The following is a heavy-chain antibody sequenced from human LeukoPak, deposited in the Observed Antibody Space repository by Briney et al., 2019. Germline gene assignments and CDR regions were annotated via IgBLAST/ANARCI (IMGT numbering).Heavy chain of an antibody. V-gene: IGHV3-13*04. J-gene: IGHJ6*02. CDR3: ARDGYSYGLYYYGMDV. Sequence: GGSLRLSCAASGFTFSTYDMHWVRQGAGKGLEWVSAITTAGDTYYPGSVKGRFTISRENVENSLYLQMNSLRAGDTAVYYCARDGYSYGLYYYGMDVWGQGTTVTVSS. CDR1: GFTFSTYD. D-gene: IGHD5-18*01. CDR2: ITTAGDT.